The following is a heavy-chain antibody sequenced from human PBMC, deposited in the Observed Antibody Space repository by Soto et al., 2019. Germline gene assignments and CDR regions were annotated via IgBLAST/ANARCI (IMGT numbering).Heavy chain of an antibody. CDR2: ISAYNGNT. J-gene: IGHJ6*02. V-gene: IGHV1-18*01. CDR1: GYTFTSYG. CDR3: ARDRLVVPAAINYYYYGMDV. Sequence: GASVKVSCKASGYTFTSYGISWVRQAPGQGLEWMGWISAYNGNTNYAQKLQGRVTMTTDTSTSAAYMELRSLRSDEAAVYYCARDRLVVPAAINYYYYGMDVWGQGTTVTVSS. D-gene: IGHD2-2*01.